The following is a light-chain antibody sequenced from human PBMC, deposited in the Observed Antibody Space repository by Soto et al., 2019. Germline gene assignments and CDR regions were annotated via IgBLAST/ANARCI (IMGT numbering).Light chain of an antibody. J-gene: IGKJ3*01. CDR3: QQYYSYPFT. CDR2: AAS. Sequence: AIRMTQSPSSFSASTGDRVTITCRASQGISSYLAWYEQKPGKAPKLLIYAASTLQSGVPSRFSGRGSGTDFTLTISCLQSEDFGTYYCQQYYSYPFTFGPGTKVDIK. CDR1: QGISSY. V-gene: IGKV1-8*01.